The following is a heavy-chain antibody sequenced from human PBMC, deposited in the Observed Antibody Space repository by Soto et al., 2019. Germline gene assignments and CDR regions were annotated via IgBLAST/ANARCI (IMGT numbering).Heavy chain of an antibody. Sequence: EVQLVESGGGLVQPGGSLKLSCAASGFTFSGSAMHWVRQASGKGLEWVGRIRSKANSYATAYAASVKGRFTISRDDSKNTAYLQMNSLKTEDTAVYYCTRRTLELGPKYGMDVWGQGTTVTVSS. CDR3: TRRTLELGPKYGMDV. V-gene: IGHV3-73*02. CDR2: IRSKANSYAT. D-gene: IGHD2-2*01. CDR1: GFTFSGSA. J-gene: IGHJ6*02.